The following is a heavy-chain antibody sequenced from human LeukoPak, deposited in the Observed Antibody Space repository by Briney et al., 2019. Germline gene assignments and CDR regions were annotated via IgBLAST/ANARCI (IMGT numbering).Heavy chain of an antibody. J-gene: IGHJ5*02. CDR2: ISSSSSYI. V-gene: IGHV3-21*01. CDR1: GFTFSGYS. CDR3: AGYYYGSGSYNWFDP. Sequence: GGSLRLSCAASGFTFSGYSMNWVRQAPGKGLEWVSSISSSSSYIYYADSVKGRFTISRDNAKNSLYLQMNSLRAEDTAVYYCAGYYYGSGSYNWFDPWGQGTLVTVSS. D-gene: IGHD3-10*01.